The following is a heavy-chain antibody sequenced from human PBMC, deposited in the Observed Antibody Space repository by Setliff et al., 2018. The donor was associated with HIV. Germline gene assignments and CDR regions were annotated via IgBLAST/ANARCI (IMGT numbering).Heavy chain of an antibody. D-gene: IGHD4-17*01. CDR1: GYTFTDYA. Sequence: GASVKVSCKASGYTFTDYAIHWLRQAPGQRPECMGWVDTARGQPTYSKNFQGRVTFSADRATNTVYLELTNLKSQDAAVYFCARDGPPFTVTMLDSWGQGTLVTLSS. V-gene: IGHV1-3*04. J-gene: IGHJ4*02. CDR2: VDTARGQP. CDR3: ARDGPPFTVTMLDS.